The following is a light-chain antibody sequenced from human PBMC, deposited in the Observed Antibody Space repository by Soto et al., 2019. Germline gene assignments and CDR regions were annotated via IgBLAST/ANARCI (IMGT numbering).Light chain of an antibody. V-gene: IGLV2-14*01. J-gene: IGLJ1*01. CDR3: SSYTNSSTGV. Sequence: QSVLTQPASVSGSPGQSIAISCTGTSSDVGTYDYVSWYQQYPGKAPKLMIYDVSDRPSGVSNRFSGSKSGNTASLTISGLQAEDEADYYCSSYTNSSTGVFGTGTKVTVL. CDR1: SSDVGTYDY. CDR2: DVS.